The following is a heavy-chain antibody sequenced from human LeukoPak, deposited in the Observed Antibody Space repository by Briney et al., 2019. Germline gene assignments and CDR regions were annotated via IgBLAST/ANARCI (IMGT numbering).Heavy chain of an antibody. J-gene: IGHJ4*02. CDR1: GGSISSYY. V-gene: IGHV4-59*01. CDR2: IYYSGST. CDR3: ARRSPIENYFVY. Sequence: SETLSLTCTVSGGSISSYYWSWIRQPPGKGLEWIGYIYYSGSTNYNPSLKSRLTISVDTSKSQFSLKLSSVTAADTAIYYCARRSPIENYFVYWGQGTLVTVSS.